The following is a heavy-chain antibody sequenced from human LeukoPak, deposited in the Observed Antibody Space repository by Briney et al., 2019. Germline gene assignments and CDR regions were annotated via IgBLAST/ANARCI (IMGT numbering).Heavy chain of an antibody. J-gene: IGHJ4*02. CDR2: INPNSGGT. V-gene: IGHV1-2*02. CDR3: ARANYYDSSGSDY. CDR1: GYTFTGYY. Sequence: GASVNVSCKASGYTFTGYYIHWVRQAPGQGLEWMGWINPNSGGTNYAQKFQGRVTMTRDTSISTAYMELSRLRSDDTAVYYCARANYYDSSGSDYWGQGTLVTVPS. D-gene: IGHD3-22*01.